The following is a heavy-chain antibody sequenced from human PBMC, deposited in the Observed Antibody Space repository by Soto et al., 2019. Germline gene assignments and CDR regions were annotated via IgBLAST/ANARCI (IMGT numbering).Heavy chain of an antibody. J-gene: IGHJ4*02. D-gene: IGHD3-10*01. CDR3: AREVQVHTPAFVY. Sequence: QVQLVQSGAEMKKPGSSVKVSCQSSGGTFNTYAMNWVRQAPGQGPEWMGDISPMFGAANYAPKFQGRVTITAGESTGTSYMQLCSLTSEGTALYFCAREVQVHTPAFVYWGQGTLVTVS. CDR2: ISPMFGAA. CDR1: GGTFNTYA. V-gene: IGHV1-69*19.